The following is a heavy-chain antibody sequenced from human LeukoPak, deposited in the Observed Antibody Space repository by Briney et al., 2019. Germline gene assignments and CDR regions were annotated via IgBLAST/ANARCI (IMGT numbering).Heavy chain of an antibody. J-gene: IGHJ4*02. CDR3: ARSRGAVPGAYFIY. D-gene: IGHD1-26*01. V-gene: IGHV3-11*03. Sequence: PGGSLRVSCAVPGFFFCVEYMSWVREAPGEGRGWVSSISCSCNYTKDADSVEGPCTISRDNAENSLYLQMNSLRAEDTAIYYCARSRGAVPGAYFIYWGQGTLVTVTS. CDR2: ISCSCNYT. CDR1: GFFFCVEY.